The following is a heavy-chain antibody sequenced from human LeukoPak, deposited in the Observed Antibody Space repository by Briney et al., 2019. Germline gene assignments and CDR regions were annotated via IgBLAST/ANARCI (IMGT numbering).Heavy chain of an antibody. V-gene: IGHV3-21*01. J-gene: IGHJ5*02. CDR3: ARGDVVVVSWFDP. CDR1: GFTFSTYS. D-gene: IGHD2-2*01. Sequence: PGGSLRLSCAASGFTFSTYSMTWVRQAPGKGLEWVSSISSSSSYIYCADSVKGRFTISRDNAKNSLYLQMNSLRSEDTAVYYCARGDVVVVSWFDPWGQGTLVTVSS. CDR2: ISSSSSYI.